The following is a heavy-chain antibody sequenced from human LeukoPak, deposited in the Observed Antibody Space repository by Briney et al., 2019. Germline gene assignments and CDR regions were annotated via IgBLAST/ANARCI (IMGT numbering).Heavy chain of an antibody. V-gene: IGHV1-69*05. D-gene: IGHD3-22*01. CDR3: ARDGEGRYYDSSGLYAFDI. CDR2: IIPIFGTA. Sequence: ASVKVSCKASGYTFSSCGITWVRQAPGQGLEWMGGIIPIFGTANYAQKFQGRVTITTDESTSTAYMELSSLRSEDTAVYYCARDGEGRYYDSSGLYAFDIWGQGTMVTVSS. CDR1: GYTFSSCG. J-gene: IGHJ3*02.